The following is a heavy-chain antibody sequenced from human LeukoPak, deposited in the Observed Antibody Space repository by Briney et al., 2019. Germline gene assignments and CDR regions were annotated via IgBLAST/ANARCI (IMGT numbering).Heavy chain of an antibody. V-gene: IGHV3-7*01. Sequence: GGSLRLSCAASGFTFSHYYMSWVRQAPGKGLEWVANIKQDGSEQFYLDSVKGRFTISRDNAKNALYLQMHSLRVEDTAVYYCARESIVVVPTAMDDASDIWGQGTMVTVSS. CDR2: IKQDGSEQ. CDR3: ARESIVVVPTAMDDASDI. D-gene: IGHD2-2*01. CDR1: GFTFSHYY. J-gene: IGHJ3*02.